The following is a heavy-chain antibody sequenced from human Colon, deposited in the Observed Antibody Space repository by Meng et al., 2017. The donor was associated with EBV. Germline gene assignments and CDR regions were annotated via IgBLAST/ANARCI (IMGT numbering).Heavy chain of an antibody. CDR1: GDSITSGDYS. CDR2: IYHGVNI. J-gene: IGHJ5*02. D-gene: IGHD3-10*01. V-gene: IGHV4-30-2*01. Sequence: QVQFTESRSGLVRPSQNSSLTCAVAGDSITSGDYSWTWIRQPPGKGLEWIGYIYHGVNIYYTPSLRSRVTISVDKSRNQFSLKLTSVSAADTAVYYCVRDTRRGGGWFDPWGQGTLVTVSS. CDR3: VRDTRRGGGWFDP.